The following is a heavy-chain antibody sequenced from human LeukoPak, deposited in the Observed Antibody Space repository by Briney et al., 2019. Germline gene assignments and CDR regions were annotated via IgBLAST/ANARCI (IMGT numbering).Heavy chain of an antibody. V-gene: IGHV3-7*01. CDR2: IKHDGSEK. Sequence: GGSLRLSCAASGFTVSSNYMSWVRQAPGKGLEWVASIKHDGSEKYYVDSVRGRFTISRDNTKNSLYLQMSSLRAEDTAVYYCATDRGWRTSGYYLYYFEYWGQGTLVTFSS. J-gene: IGHJ4*02. D-gene: IGHD3-3*01. CDR3: ATDRGWRTSGYYLYYFEY. CDR1: GFTVSSNY.